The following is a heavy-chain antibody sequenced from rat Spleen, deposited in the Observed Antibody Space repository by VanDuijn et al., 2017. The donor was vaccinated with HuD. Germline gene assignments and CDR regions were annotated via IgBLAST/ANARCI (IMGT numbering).Heavy chain of an antibody. CDR2: MWSGGST. CDR1: GFSLTSYN. D-gene: IGHD1-10*01. J-gene: IGHJ2*01. V-gene: IGHV2-45*01. CDR3: ARDSYNNYGFDY. Sequence: QVQLKESGPGLVQPSQTLSLTCTVSGFSLTSYNVHWVRQPPGKCLEWMGVMWSGGSTDYNSALKSRLSISRDTSKNQVFLKMNSLQTEDTATYYCARDSYNNYGFDYWGQGVMVTVSS.